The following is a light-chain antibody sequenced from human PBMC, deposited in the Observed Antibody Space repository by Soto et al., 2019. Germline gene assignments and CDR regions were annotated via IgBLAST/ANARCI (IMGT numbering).Light chain of an antibody. CDR1: QTISSW. J-gene: IGKJ1*01. CDR3: QQYGSSPWT. Sequence: DIQMTQSPSTLSGSVGDRVTITFRASQTISSWLAWYQQKPGKAPKLLIYKASTLKSGVPSRFSGSGSGTDFTLTITRLEPEDFAVYHCQQYGSSPWTFGQGTKVDIK. CDR2: KAS. V-gene: IGKV1-5*03.